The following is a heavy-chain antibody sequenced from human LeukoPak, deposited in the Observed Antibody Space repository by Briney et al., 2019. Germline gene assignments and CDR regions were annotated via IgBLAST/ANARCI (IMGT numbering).Heavy chain of an antibody. CDR1: GFTFSSYE. Sequence: GGSLRLSCAASGFTFSSYEMNWVRQAPGKGLEWVSYISSGSTIYYADSVKGRFTISRDNAKNSLYLQMNSLRAEDAAVYYCAELGITMIGGVWGKGTTVTISS. D-gene: IGHD3-10*02. CDR2: ISSGSTI. J-gene: IGHJ6*04. CDR3: AELGITMIGGV. V-gene: IGHV3-48*03.